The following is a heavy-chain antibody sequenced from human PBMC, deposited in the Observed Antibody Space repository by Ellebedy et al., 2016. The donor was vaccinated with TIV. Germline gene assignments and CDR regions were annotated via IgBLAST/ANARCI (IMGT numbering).Heavy chain of an antibody. Sequence: MPSETLSLTCTVSGGSISSYYWSWIQQHPGKGLEWIGYIYHSGSTNSNPSLKSRVTISVDTSKNQFSLKLSSVTAADTAVYYCARGGDLRVDDCGGDCFWLWGQGTLVTVSS. CDR1: GGSISSYY. CDR3: ARGGDLRVDDCGGDCFWL. J-gene: IGHJ4*02. CDR2: IYHSGST. D-gene: IGHD2-21*02. V-gene: IGHV4-59*12.